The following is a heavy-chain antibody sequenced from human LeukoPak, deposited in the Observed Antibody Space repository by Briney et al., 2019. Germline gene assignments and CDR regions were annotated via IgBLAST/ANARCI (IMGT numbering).Heavy chain of an antibody. J-gene: IGHJ4*02. CDR1: GFKFSRYS. D-gene: IGHD3-10*02. CDR3: ARGTMFPYYFDY. V-gene: IGHV3-21*01. CDR2: ISSSSSYI. Sequence: GGSLRLSCAASGFKFSRYSMKWVRQAPGKGLEWVSFISSSSSYIYYADSLKGRFTISRDNAKNSLYLQMNSLRAEDTAVSYCARGTMFPYYFDYWGQGTLVTVSS.